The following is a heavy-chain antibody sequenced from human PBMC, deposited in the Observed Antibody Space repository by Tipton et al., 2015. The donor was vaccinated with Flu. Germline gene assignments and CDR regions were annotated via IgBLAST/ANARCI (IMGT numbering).Heavy chain of an antibody. D-gene: IGHD4-11*01. Sequence: TLSLTCSVSGDSIGSPYFWGWIRQPPGKGLEWIGNVHQAGSTYYNPSLRSRVTISLDRPKNQFSLRLTSVTATDTAVYYCVRRDYSNYVSEPKNWFDPWGQGAPVTVSS. V-gene: IGHV4-38-2*01. J-gene: IGHJ5*02. CDR1: GDSIGSPYF. CDR2: VHQAGST. CDR3: VRRDYSNYVSEPKNWFDP.